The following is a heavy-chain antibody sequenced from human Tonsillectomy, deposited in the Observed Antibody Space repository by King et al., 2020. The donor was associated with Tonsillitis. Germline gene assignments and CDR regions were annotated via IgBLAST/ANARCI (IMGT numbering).Heavy chain of an antibody. Sequence: VQLVESGGGLVKPGGYLRLSCAASGFTFSSYSMNWVRQAPGKGLEWVSSISSSSSYIYYADSVKGRFTISRDNAKNSLYLQMNSLRAEDTAVYYCARNPEMHYDILTGDYYGMDVWGQGTTVTVSS. J-gene: IGHJ6*02. CDR2: ISSSSSYI. CDR3: ARNPEMHYDILTGDYYGMDV. D-gene: IGHD3-9*01. V-gene: IGHV3-21*01. CDR1: GFTFSSYS.